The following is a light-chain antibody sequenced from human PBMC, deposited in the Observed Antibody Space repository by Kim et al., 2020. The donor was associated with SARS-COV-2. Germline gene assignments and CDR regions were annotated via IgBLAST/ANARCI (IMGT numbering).Light chain of an antibody. CDR2: AAS. CDR1: QSILTY. J-gene: IGKJ4*01. CDR3: QQSHNTPPT. Sequence: AAVGDRVTITCRASQSILTYLNWYQQKPGKAPKLLIYAASRLQSGVPSRFSGRGSGTDFTLTISSLRPEDFATYSRQQSHNTPPTFGGGTKVDIK. V-gene: IGKV1-39*01.